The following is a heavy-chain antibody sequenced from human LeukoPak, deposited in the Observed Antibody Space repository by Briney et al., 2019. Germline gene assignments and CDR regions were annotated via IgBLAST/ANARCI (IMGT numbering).Heavy chain of an antibody. CDR2: ISAYNGNT. D-gene: IGHD6-13*01. CDR1: GYTFTSYG. V-gene: IGHV1-18*01. Sequence: ASVKVSCKASGYTFTSYGISWVRQAPGQGLEWMGWISAYNGNTNYAQKLQGRVTMTTDTSTSTAYMELRSLRSDDTAVYYCARGESQQQLVRLFNYYYYGMDVWGQGTTVTVSS. CDR3: ARGESQQQLVRLFNYYYYGMDV. J-gene: IGHJ6*02.